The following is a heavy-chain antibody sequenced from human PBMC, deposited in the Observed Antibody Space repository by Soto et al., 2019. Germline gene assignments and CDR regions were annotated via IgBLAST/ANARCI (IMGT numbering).Heavy chain of an antibody. D-gene: IGHD3-22*01. Sequence: QVQLQQWGAGLLKPSETLSLTCAVYGGSFSGYYWSWIRQPPGKGLEWIGEINHSGSTNYNPSLKSRVTISVDTSKNQFSLKLSSVTAADTAMYYCARGAGVRYYYDSSGYYPFDYWGQGTLVTVSS. CDR2: INHSGST. CDR3: ARGAGVRYYYDSSGYYPFDY. CDR1: GGSFSGYY. V-gene: IGHV4-34*01. J-gene: IGHJ4*02.